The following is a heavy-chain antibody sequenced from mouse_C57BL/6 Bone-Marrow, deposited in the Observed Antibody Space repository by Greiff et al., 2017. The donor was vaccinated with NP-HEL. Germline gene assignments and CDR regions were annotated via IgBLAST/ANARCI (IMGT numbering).Heavy chain of an antibody. V-gene: IGHV1-81*01. CDR1: GYTFTSYG. D-gene: IGHD1-1*01. J-gene: IGHJ3*01. CDR2: IYPRSGNT. CDR3: ARDYYGSSYGGWFAY. Sequence: VQLQESGAELARPGASVKLSCKASGYTFTSYGISWVKQRTGQGLEWIGEIYPRSGNTYYNEKFKGKATLTADKSSSTAYMELRSLTSEDSAVYFCARDYYGSSYGGWFAYWDQGTLVTVSA.